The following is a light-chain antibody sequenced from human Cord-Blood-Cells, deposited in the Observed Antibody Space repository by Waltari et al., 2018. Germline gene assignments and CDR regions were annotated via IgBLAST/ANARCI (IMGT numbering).Light chain of an antibody. V-gene: IGKV1-5*03. CDR1: QSISSW. J-gene: IGKJ5*01. Sequence: DIQMTQSPSTLSASVGHRVTITCRASQSISSWLAWYQQKPGKAPKLLIYKASSLESGVPSRFSGSGSGTDFTLTISSLQPEDFATYYCQQSYSTPQSFGQGTRLEIK. CDR2: KAS. CDR3: QQSYSTPQS.